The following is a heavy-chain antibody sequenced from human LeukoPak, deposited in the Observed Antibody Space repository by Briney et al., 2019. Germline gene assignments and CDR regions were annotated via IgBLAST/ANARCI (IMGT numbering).Heavy chain of an antibody. J-gene: IGHJ5*02. CDR2: ISTGSSYI. CDR1: GFTFSAYS. CDR3: AKCSTSAYTTGWCNWIDP. D-gene: IGHD6-19*01. Sequence: TGGSLRLSCAASGFTFSAYSMNWVRQAPGKGLEWVSSISTGSSYIYYADSVKGRFTISRENAKNSLYLQMNSLRAEDTAVYYCAKCSTSAYTTGWCNWIDPWGQGTLVTVSS. V-gene: IGHV3-21*01.